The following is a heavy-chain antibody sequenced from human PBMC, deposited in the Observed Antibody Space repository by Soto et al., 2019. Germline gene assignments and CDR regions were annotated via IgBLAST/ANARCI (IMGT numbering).Heavy chain of an antibody. CDR1: GFTFSSYS. D-gene: IGHD1-26*01. CDR3: ARDGPGIVGATTALLYYYYYGMDV. CDR2: ISSSSSTI. J-gene: IGHJ6*02. V-gene: IGHV3-48*02. Sequence: GGSLRLSCAASGFTFSSYSMNWVRQAPGKGLEWVSYISSSSSTIYYADSVKGRFTISRDNAKNSLYLQMNSLRDEDTAVYYCARDGPGIVGATTALLYYYYYGMDVWGQGTTVTVSS.